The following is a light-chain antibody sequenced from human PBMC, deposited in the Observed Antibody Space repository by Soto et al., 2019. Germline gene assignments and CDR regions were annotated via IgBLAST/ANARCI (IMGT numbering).Light chain of an antibody. V-gene: IGLV2-11*01. J-gene: IGLJ1*01. CDR1: SSDVGGYNY. CDR3: CSYAGTYTYV. Sequence: QPVLTQPRSLSGSPGQSVTISCTGTSSDVGGYNYVSWYQQEPGKAPKLMIYDVRRRPSGVPDRFSGSKSGNTASLTISGLQTDDEADYYCCSYAGTYTYVFGSGTKVTVL. CDR2: DVR.